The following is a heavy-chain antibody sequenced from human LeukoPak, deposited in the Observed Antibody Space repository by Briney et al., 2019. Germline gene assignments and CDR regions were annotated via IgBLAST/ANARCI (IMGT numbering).Heavy chain of an antibody. CDR2: ISGSGDST. V-gene: IGHV3-23*01. CDR3: AKGGGSRGYSAVGY. Sequence: GGSLRLSCAASGFTFSSYAMTWVRQAPGKGLEWVSAISGSGDSTYYAGSVKGRFTISRDDSKDTLYLQMNSLRAEDTAIYYCAKGGGSRGYSAVGYWGQGTLVTVSS. J-gene: IGHJ4*02. D-gene: IGHD3-22*01. CDR1: GFTFSSYA.